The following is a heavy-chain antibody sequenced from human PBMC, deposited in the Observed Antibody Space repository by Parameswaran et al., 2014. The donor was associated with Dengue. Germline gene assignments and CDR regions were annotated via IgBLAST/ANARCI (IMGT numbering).Heavy chain of an antibody. CDR2: INSDGSST. V-gene: IGHV3-74*01. CDR3: ARGFGWGYSYGGDYFDY. Sequence: GGSLRLSCTASGFTFGDYAMHWVRQAPGKGLVWVSRINSDGSSTSYADSVKGRFTISRDNAKNTLYLQMNSLRAEDTAVYYCARGFGWGYSYGGDYFDYWGQGTLVTVSS. D-gene: IGHD5-18*01. CDR1: GFTFGDYA. J-gene: IGHJ4*02.